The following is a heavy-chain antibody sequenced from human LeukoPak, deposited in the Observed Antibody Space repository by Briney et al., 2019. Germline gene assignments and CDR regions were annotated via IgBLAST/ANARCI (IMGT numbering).Heavy chain of an antibody. CDR3: ARHSGYSYGYAYYYYMDV. D-gene: IGHD5-18*01. Sequence: SETLSLTCAVDGVSLSGYFWSWVRQTPGKGLEWVGEISQSGTSNYNPSLKSRVTMSVDTPKNHFFLNLTSVTAADTAIYYCARHSGYSYGYAYYYYMDVWGKGTTVTVSS. V-gene: IGHV4-34*01. J-gene: IGHJ6*03. CDR1: GVSLSGYF. CDR2: ISQSGTS.